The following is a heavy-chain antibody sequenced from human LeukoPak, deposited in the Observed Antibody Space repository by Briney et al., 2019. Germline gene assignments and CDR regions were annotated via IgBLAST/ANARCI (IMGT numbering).Heavy chain of an antibody. J-gene: IGHJ4*02. V-gene: IGHV3-23*01. Sequence: GGSLRLSCAASGFTFSSYAMSWVRQAPGKGLEWVSAISGSGGSTYYADSVKGRFTISRDNSKNTLYLQMNSLRAEDTAVYYCAKFHDQYSYGYAASDYWGQGTLVTVSS. D-gene: IGHD5-18*01. CDR1: GFTFSSYA. CDR3: AKFHDQYSYGYAASDY. CDR2: ISGSGGST.